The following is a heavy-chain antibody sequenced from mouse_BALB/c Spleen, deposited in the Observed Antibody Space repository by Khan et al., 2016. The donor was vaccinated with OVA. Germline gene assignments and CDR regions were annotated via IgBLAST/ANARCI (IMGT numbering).Heavy chain of an antibody. J-gene: IGHJ4*01. D-gene: IGHD2-1*01. CDR3: ARYFDYGSYVAMDY. CDR1: GYTFSSYW. V-gene: IGHV1-9*01. Sequence: QVQLQQSGAELMKPGASVKISCKATGYTFSSYWIEWVKQRPGHGLEWIGEILPGSGSTNYNEKFKGTVTFTADTSSNTDYMQLSSLTSEDSAVYYGARYFDYGSYVAMDYGGQGTSVTVPS. CDR2: ILPGSGST.